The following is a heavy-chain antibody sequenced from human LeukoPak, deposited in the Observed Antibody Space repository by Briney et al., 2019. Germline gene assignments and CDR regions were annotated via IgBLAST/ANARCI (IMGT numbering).Heavy chain of an antibody. CDR3: ARVRGRAYDFWSGYDPYYYYGMDV. J-gene: IGHJ6*02. V-gene: IGHV4-59*01. CDR2: IYYSGST. CDR1: GGSFSGYY. D-gene: IGHD3-3*01. Sequence: SETLSLTCAVYGGSFSGYYWSWIRQPPGKGLEWIGYIYYSGSTNYNPSLKSRVTISVDTSKNQFSLKLSSVTAADTAVYYCARVRGRAYDFWSGYDPYYYYGMDVWGQGTTVTVSS.